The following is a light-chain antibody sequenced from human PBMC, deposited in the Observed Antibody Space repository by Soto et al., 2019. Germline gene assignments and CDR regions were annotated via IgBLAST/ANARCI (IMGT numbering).Light chain of an antibody. CDR1: QDVRAW. J-gene: IGKJ4*01. CDR2: GVS. Sequence: MTQSPSSVSASVGDRIIITCRAGQDVRAWLAWYQQKPGKVAKLLIHGVSHLLPGVPSRFSGSGSATEFTLTIDSLQPEDSGTYYCQQARSFPLTFGGGTKVEV. V-gene: IGKV1D-12*01. CDR3: QQARSFPLT.